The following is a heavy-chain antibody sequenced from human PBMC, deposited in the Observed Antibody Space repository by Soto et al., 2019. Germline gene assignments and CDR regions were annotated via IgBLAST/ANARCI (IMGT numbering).Heavy chain of an antibody. CDR2: ISDSGST. CDR1: GGSVSSGSYY. Sequence: PSETLSLTCTVSGGSVSSGSYYWSWIRQPPGKRLEWIGYISDSGSTHYNPSLKSRVTISVDTSKNQFSLKLTSVTAADTAVYYCARDKGSGSYSRWGQGTLVTVSS. J-gene: IGHJ4*02. V-gene: IGHV4-61*01. CDR3: ARDKGSGSYSR. D-gene: IGHD1-26*01.